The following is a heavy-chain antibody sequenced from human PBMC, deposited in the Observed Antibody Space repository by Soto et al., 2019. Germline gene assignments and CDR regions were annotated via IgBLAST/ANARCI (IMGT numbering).Heavy chain of an antibody. D-gene: IGHD2-21*01. CDR1: GFTFSSYW. Sequence: EVQLVESGGGLVQPGGSLRLSCAASGFTFSSYWMHWVRQAPGKGLVWVSRINSDGSSTSYADSVKGHFTISRDNAKNTLYLQMNRLTPEHTAVSSCATDHFVSRNWFDPWGQGTLVTVSS. CDR3: ATDHFVSRNWFDP. V-gene: IGHV3-74*01. J-gene: IGHJ5*02. CDR2: INSDGSST.